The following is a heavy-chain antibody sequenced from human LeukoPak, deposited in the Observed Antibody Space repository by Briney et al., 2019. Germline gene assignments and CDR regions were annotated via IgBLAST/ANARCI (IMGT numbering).Heavy chain of an antibody. CDR2: INLNSGGT. J-gene: IGHJ4*02. CDR1: GYTFTGYY. V-gene: IGHV1-2*02. CDR3: ATYYYGSGSYYIPPFDY. Sequence: GASVKVSCKASGYTFTGYYMHWVRQAPGQGLEWMGWINLNSGGTNYAQKFQGRVAMTRDTSISTAYMELSRLRSDDTAVYYCATYYYGSGSYYIPPFDYWGQGTLVTVSS. D-gene: IGHD3-10*01.